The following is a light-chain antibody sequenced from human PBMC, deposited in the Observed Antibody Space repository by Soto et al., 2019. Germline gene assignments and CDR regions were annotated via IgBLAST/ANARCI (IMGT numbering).Light chain of an antibody. CDR2: DAS. V-gene: IGKV1-9*01. J-gene: IGKJ1*01. Sequence: DIQLTQSPSFLSASVEDRVTISCRASYDISSSLAWYQQEPGKPPKLLIYDASALPRGVPSRFSGSGSGTKFTLTIASLQPDDFATYYCQQYETFSGTFGPGTKVEI. CDR3: QQYETFSGT. CDR1: YDISSS.